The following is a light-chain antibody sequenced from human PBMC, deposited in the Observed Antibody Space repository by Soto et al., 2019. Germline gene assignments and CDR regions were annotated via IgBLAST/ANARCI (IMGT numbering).Light chain of an antibody. V-gene: IGKV4-1*01. CDR1: QSVLYSSNNKNY. CDR3: QQYYSTPWT. Sequence: DIVMTQSPDSLAVSLGERATINCKSSQSVLYSSNNKNYLAWYQQKPGQPPKLLFYWASTRESGVPDRFSGSGCGTDFTLTISSLQAEDVAVFYCQQYYSTPWTFGQGTKVEIK. J-gene: IGKJ1*01. CDR2: WAS.